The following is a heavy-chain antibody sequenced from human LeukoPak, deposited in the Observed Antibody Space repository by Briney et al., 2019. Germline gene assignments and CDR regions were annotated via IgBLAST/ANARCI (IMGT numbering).Heavy chain of an antibody. D-gene: IGHD6-19*01. J-gene: IGHJ4*02. Sequence: GGSLRLSCAASGFTFSTYWMHWVRQAPGKGLVWVSRINSDGSSTSYADSVRGRFTISRDNAKNTLNLQMNSLRAEDTAVYYCARMMQWPSDFDYWGQGTLVTVSS. CDR3: ARMMQWPSDFDY. CDR1: GFTFSTYW. CDR2: INSDGSST. V-gene: IGHV3-74*01.